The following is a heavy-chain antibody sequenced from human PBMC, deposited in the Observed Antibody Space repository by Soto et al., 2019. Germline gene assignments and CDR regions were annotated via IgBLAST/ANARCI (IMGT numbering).Heavy chain of an antibody. CDR1: GYTFTSYD. V-gene: IGHV1-8*01. CDR3: ARGGWGKYYYYYYYMDV. CDR2: MNPNSGNT. D-gene: IGHD7-27*01. J-gene: IGHJ6*03. Sequence: QVPLVQSGAEVKKPGASVKVSCKASGYTFTSYDINWVRQATGQGLEWMGWMNPNSGNTGYAQKFQGRVTMTRNTSISTAYMELSSLRSEDTAVYYCARGGWGKYYYYYYYMDVWGKGTTVTVSS.